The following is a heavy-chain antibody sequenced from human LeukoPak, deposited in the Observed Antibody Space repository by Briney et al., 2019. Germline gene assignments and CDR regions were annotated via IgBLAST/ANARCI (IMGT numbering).Heavy chain of an antibody. Sequence: GGSLRLSCAASGFTFSNYAMSWVRQAPGKGLEWVSAISSSGGSTYYADSVKGRFTISRDNSKNTLYLQMNTLRAEDTAVYYCARVPPYYYYMDVWGKGTTVTVSS. V-gene: IGHV3-23*01. J-gene: IGHJ6*03. CDR3: ARVPPYYYYMDV. CDR2: ISSSGGST. CDR1: GFTFSNYA.